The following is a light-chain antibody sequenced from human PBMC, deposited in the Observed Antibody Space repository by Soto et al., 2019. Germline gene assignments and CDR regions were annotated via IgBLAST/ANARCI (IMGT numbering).Light chain of an antibody. J-gene: IGLJ7*01. CDR1: SSNIGSNT. Sequence: QSVLTQPPSASGTPGQRVTISCSGSSSNIGSNTVNRYQQLPGTAPKLLIYSNNQRPSGVPDRFSGSKSGTSASLAITGLQPEDEADYYCAAWDDSLNGAVFGGGTQLTVL. CDR3: AAWDDSLNGAV. V-gene: IGLV1-44*01. CDR2: SNN.